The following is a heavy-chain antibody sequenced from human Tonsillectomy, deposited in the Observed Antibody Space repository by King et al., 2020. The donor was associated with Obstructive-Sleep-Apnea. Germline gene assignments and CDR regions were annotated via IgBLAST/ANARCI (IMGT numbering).Heavy chain of an antibody. D-gene: IGHD1-26*01. CDR2: IYPGDTDT. V-gene: IGHV5-51*01. CDR3: AGDATFDY. J-gene: IGHJ4*02. Sequence: VQLVESGAEVKKPGESLKISCKGSGYSFTNYWIGWVRQLPGKGLEWMGIIYPGDTDTRYSPSVQGQVTNSADKSISTAYLPWSSLKASDTAMYYCAGDATFDYWGQGTLVTVSS. CDR1: GYSFTNYW.